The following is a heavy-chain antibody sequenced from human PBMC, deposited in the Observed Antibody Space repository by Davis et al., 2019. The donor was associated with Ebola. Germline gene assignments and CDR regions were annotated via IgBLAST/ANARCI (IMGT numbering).Heavy chain of an antibody. CDR2: INHSGST. CDR1: GGSFSGYY. J-gene: IGHJ4*02. CDR3: ARDPYSTRRTLDY. D-gene: IGHD4-11*01. V-gene: IGHV4-34*01. Sequence: SETLSLTCAVYGGSFSGYYWSWIRQPPGKGLEWIGEINHSGSTNYNPSLKSRVTISVDTSKNQFSLKLSSVTAADTAVYYCARDPYSTRRTLDYWGRGILVIVSS.